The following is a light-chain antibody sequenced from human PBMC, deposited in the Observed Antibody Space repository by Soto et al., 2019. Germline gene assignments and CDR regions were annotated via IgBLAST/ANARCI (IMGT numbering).Light chain of an antibody. CDR3: QQYDNLPT. CDR2: DAS. J-gene: IGKJ5*01. Sequence: DIQMTQSPSTLSASVGDRVTITCRASQSLSTWLAWYQQKPGKAPTLLIYDASTLESGVPSRFSGSGSGTDFTFTISSLQPEDIATYYCQQYDNLPTFGQGTRLEIK. V-gene: IGKV1-5*01. CDR1: QSLSTW.